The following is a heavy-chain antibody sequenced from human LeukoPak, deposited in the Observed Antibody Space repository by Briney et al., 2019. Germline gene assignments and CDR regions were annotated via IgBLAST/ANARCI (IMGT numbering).Heavy chain of an antibody. CDR1: GYTFTSYG. CDR3: AREPAYCGGDCYSDY. J-gene: IGHJ4*02. V-gene: IGHV1-18*01. Sequence: GASVKVSCKASGYTFTSYGISWVRQAPGQGLEWMGWISAYNGNTSYAQKLQGRVTMTTDTSTSTAYMELRSLRSDDTAVYYCAREPAYCGGDCYSDYWGQGTLVTVSS. CDR2: ISAYNGNT. D-gene: IGHD2-21*02.